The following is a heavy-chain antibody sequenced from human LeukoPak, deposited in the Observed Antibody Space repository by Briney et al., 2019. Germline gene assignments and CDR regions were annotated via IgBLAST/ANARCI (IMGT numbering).Heavy chain of an antibody. CDR3: AKDRYYYDSSGYYGDSDY. Sequence: PGASLRLSCAASGFTFSSYAMSWVRQAPGKGLEWVSAISGSGGSTYYADSVKGRFTISRDNSKNTLYLQMNSLRAEDTAVYYCAKDRYYYDSSGYYGDSDYWGQGTLVTVSS. CDR2: ISGSGGST. V-gene: IGHV3-23*01. CDR1: GFTFSSYA. J-gene: IGHJ4*02. D-gene: IGHD3-22*01.